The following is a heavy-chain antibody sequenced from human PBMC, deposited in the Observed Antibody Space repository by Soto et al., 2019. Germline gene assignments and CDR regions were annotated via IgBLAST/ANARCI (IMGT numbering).Heavy chain of an antibody. V-gene: IGHV3-21*01. CDR1: GFTFSSYS. D-gene: IGHD1-7*01. CDR2: ISSSSSYI. CDR3: ARANWNYGSDAFDI. J-gene: IGHJ3*02. Sequence: EVQLVESGGGLVQPGGSLRLSCAASGFTFSSYSMNWVRQAPGKGLEWVSSISSSSSYIYYADSVKGRFTISRDNAKNSLYLQMNSLRAEDTAVYYCARANWNYGSDAFDIWGQGTMVTVSS.